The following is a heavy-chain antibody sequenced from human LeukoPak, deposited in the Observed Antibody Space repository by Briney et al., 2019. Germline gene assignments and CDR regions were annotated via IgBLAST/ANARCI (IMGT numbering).Heavy chain of an antibody. V-gene: IGHV4-59*12. CDR2: IYYSGST. D-gene: IGHD6-13*01. CDR1: GGSISSYY. CDR3: ARLWLPRIAAAGWFDP. J-gene: IGHJ5*02. Sequence: SETLSLTCTVSGGSISSYYWSWIRQPPGKGLEWIGYIYYSGSTNYNPSLKSRVTISVDTSKNQFSLKLSSVTAADTAVYYCARLWLPRIAAAGWFDPWGQGTLVTVSS.